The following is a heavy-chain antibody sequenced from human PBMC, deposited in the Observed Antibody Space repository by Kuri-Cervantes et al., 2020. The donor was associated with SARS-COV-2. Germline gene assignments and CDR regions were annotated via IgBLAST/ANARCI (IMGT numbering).Heavy chain of an antibody. CDR2: INPNSGGT. D-gene: IGHD2-15*01. CDR1: GYTFTGYY. CDR3: ARAAGYCSGGSCYGYYYYGMDV. J-gene: IGHJ6*02. V-gene: IGHV1-2*02. Sequence: ASVKVSCKASGYTFTGYYMHWARQAPGQGLEWMGWINPNSGGTNYAQKFQGRVTMTRDTSISTAYMELSRLRSDDTAVYYCARAAGYCSGGSCYGYYYYGMDVWGQGTTVTVSS.